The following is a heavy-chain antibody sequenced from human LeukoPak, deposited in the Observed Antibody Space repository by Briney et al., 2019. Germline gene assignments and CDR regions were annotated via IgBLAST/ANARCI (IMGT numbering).Heavy chain of an antibody. D-gene: IGHD3-16*01. V-gene: IGHV3-23*01. CDR1: GLTFSTQA. CDR2: ISGSGDIT. J-gene: IGHJ4*02. CDR3: AKEGGFLQTYFDY. Sequence: GGSLRLSCAASGLTFSTQAMSWVRQAPGKGLEWVSAISGSGDITYYADSVKGRFTISRDNSKNTLYLQMNSLRAEDTAVYYCAKEGGFLQTYFDYWGQGTLVTVSS.